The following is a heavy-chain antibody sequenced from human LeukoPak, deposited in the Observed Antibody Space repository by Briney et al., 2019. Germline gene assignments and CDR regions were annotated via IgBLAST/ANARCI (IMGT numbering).Heavy chain of an antibody. J-gene: IGHJ6*03. D-gene: IGHD2-2*01. V-gene: IGHV1-2*02. CDR1: GYTFTGYY. Sequence: ASVKVSCKASGYTFTGYYMRWVRQAPGQGLEWMGWVNPNSGGTNYAQKFQGRVTMTRDTSISTAYMELSRLRSDDTAVYYCARGLERYCSSTSCLYYYYYMDVWGKGTTVTVSS. CDR2: VNPNSGGT. CDR3: ARGLERYCSSTSCLYYYYYMDV.